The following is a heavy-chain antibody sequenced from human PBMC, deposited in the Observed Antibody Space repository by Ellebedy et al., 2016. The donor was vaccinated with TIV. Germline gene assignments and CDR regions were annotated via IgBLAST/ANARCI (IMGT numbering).Heavy chain of an antibody. D-gene: IGHD2-2*01. Sequence: SETLSLTCSVSGDSIRSSSYFWGWIRQPPGKGLERIGSVYYSGSTYYNPSLRSRVTVSVDTSKNQFSLRLYSVTAADTAVYYCARVQYQLLYYFDFWGQGTLVTVSS. CDR1: GDSIRSSSYF. V-gene: IGHV4-39*07. CDR3: ARVQYQLLYYFDF. J-gene: IGHJ4*02. CDR2: VYYSGST.